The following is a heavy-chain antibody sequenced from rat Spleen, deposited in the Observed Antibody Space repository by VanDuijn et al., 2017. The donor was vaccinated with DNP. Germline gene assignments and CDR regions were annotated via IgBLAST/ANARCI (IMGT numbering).Heavy chain of an antibody. D-gene: IGHD4-1*01. Sequence: EVQLVESGGGLVQPGRSLKLSCAASGFNFSNYYMAWVRQAPAKGLEWVAYISRGSDTTYYGDSVKGRFTISRDNAENIVYLQMDSLRSEDTATYYCARGGHGGFDYWGQGVMVTVSS. V-gene: IGHV5-27*01. J-gene: IGHJ2*01. CDR1: GFNFSNYY. CDR3: ARGGHGGFDY. CDR2: ISRGSDTT.